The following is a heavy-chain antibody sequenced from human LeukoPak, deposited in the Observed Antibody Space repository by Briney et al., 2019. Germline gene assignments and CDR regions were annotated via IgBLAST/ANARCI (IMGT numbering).Heavy chain of an antibody. Sequence: PSETLSLTCTVSGGSISSSSYYWGWIRQPPGKGLEWIGSIYYSGSTYYNPSLKSRVTISVDTSKNQFSLKLSSVTAADTAVYYCARHGLCGGDCYSGPDKPQNVNWFDPWGQGTLVTVSS. CDR3: ARHGLCGGDCYSGPDKPQNVNWFDP. V-gene: IGHV4-39*01. CDR2: IYYSGST. D-gene: IGHD2-21*02. CDR1: GGSISSSSYY. J-gene: IGHJ5*02.